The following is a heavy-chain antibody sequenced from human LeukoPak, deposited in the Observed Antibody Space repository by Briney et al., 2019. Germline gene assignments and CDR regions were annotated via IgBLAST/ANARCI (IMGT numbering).Heavy chain of an antibody. V-gene: IGHV3-13*01. J-gene: IGHJ4*02. CDR3: ARDKGTSYLSSFDY. CDR2: IGTAGDT. D-gene: IGHD6-6*01. CDR1: GFTFSSYD. Sequence: GGSLRLSRAASGFTFSSYDMHWVRQPTGKGLEWVSAIGTAGDTYYSHSVKGRFTISRDNSKNTLYLQMNSLRAADTAVYYCARDKGTSYLSSFDYWGQGTLVTVSS.